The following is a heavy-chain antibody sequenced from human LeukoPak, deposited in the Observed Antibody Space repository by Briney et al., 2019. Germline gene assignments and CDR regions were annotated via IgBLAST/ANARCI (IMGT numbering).Heavy chain of an antibody. D-gene: IGHD3-16*01. Sequence: PGGSLRLSCAASGFTFSNFAMHWVRQAPGKGLEYISAISSNGANTFYANSVKGRFTISRDSSKNTLYLQMGSLRAEDTAVYYCARERRAWGEDFWGQGTLVTVSS. J-gene: IGHJ4*02. V-gene: IGHV3-64*01. CDR2: ISSNGANT. CDR1: GFTFSNFA. CDR3: ARERRAWGEDF.